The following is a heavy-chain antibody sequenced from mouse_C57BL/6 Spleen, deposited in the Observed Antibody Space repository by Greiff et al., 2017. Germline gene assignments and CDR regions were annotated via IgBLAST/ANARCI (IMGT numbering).Heavy chain of an antibody. D-gene: IGHD2-5*01. CDR1: GYTFTSYW. CDR2: IDPNSGGT. Sequence: VQLQQPGAELVKPGASVKLSCKASGYTFTSYWMHWVKQRPGRGLGWIGRIDPNSGGTKYNEKFKSKATLTVDKPSSTAYMQLSSLTSEDSAVYYCARDSNYVTWYFDVWGTGTTVTASS. CDR3: ARDSNYVTWYFDV. J-gene: IGHJ1*03. V-gene: IGHV1-72*01.